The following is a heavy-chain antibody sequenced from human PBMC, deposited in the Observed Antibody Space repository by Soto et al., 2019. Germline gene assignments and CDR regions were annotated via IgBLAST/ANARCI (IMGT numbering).Heavy chain of an antibody. CDR3: ARASYFRPSGSYYFVS. J-gene: IGHJ4*02. V-gene: IGHV4-30-4*01. CDR2: VYSNGNT. CDR1: DDSLTTNKYA. D-gene: IGHD3-10*01. Sequence: QVQLQESGPGLVKPSQTLSLTCTVSDDSLTTNKYAWTWIRQNPENGLEWIGYVYSNGNTRSGPSLQSRVSMSVDTSQSPFSLRLSAVTAADTAVYFCARASYFRPSGSYYFVSWGQGTLVTVSS.